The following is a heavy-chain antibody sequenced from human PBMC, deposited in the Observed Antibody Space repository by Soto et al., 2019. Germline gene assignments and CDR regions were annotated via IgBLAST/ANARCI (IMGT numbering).Heavy chain of an antibody. CDR3: ARYPLGAFYYDSSGSLYYFDY. V-gene: IGHV3-48*02. D-gene: IGHD3-22*01. CDR2: ISSSSSTI. Sequence: PGGSLRLSCAASGFTFSSYSMNWVRQAPGKGLEWVSYISSSSSTIYYADSVKGRFTISRDNAKNSLYLQMNSLRDEDTAVYYCARYPLGAFYYDSSGSLYYFDYWGQGTLVTVSS. J-gene: IGHJ4*02. CDR1: GFTFSSYS.